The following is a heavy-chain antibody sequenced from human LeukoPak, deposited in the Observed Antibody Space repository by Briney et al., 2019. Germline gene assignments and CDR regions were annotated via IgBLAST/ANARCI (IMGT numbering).Heavy chain of an antibody. CDR2: IYTSGST. J-gene: IGHJ5*02. CDR1: GGSISSYY. V-gene: IGHV4-4*07. D-gene: IGHD3-10*01. CDR3: ARTLLWFGELSGSWFDP. Sequence: SETLSLTCTVSGGSISSYYWSWIRQPAGKGLKWIGRIYTSGSTNYNPSLKSRVTMSVDTSKNQFSLKLSSVTAADTAVYYCARTLLWFGELSGSWFDPWGQGTLVTVSS.